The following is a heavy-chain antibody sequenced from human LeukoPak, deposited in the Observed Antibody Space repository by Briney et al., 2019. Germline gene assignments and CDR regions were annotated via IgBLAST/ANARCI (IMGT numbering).Heavy chain of an antibody. CDR3: ATSGYTYGALDI. D-gene: IGHD5-18*01. J-gene: IGHJ3*02. Sequence: GASVKVSCKASGGTFSSYAISWVRQAPGQGLEWMGGIIPIFGTANYAQKFQGRVTITADESTSTAYMELTGLRSDDTAMYYCATSGYTYGALDIWGQGTMVTVSS. CDR1: GGTFSSYA. CDR2: IIPIFGTA. V-gene: IGHV1-69*13.